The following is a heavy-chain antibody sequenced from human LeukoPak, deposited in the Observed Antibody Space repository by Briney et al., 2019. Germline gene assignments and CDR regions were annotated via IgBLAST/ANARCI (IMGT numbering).Heavy chain of an antibody. CDR3: AASGSYYNPFDY. V-gene: IGHV4-30-4*01. CDR2: IYYSGST. CDR1: GGSISSGDYY. Sequence: SETLSLTCTVSGGSISSGDYYWSWIRQPPGKGLEWIGYIYYSGSTYYNPSLKSRVTISVDTSKNQFSLKLSSVTAADTAAYYCAASGSYYNPFDYWGQGTLVTVSS. D-gene: IGHD3-10*01. J-gene: IGHJ4*02.